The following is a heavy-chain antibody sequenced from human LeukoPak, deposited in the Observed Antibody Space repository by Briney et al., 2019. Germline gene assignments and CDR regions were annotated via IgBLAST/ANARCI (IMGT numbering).Heavy chain of an antibody. Sequence: SETLSLTCAVYGGSFSGYYWSWIRQPPGKGLEWIGEINHSGSTNYNPSLKSRVTISVDTSKNQFSLKLSSVTAADTAVYYCARVNPNYYYGSGSYFPGGAFDIWGQGTMVTVSS. D-gene: IGHD3-10*01. CDR1: GGSFSGYY. CDR3: ARVNPNYYYGSGSYFPGGAFDI. CDR2: INHSGST. J-gene: IGHJ3*02. V-gene: IGHV4-34*01.